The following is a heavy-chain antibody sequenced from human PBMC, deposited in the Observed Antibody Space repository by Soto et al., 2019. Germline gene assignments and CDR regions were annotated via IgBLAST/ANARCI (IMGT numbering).Heavy chain of an antibody. CDR1: GFTFSSYA. Sequence: GGSLRLSCAASGFTFSSYAMHWVRQAPGKGLEYVSAISSNGGSTYYANSVKGRFTNSRDNSKNTLYLQMGSLRAEDMAVYSCARARSLGYDFWSGYSGGAFDIWGQGTMVTVSS. V-gene: IGHV3-64*01. CDR2: ISSNGGST. D-gene: IGHD3-3*01. J-gene: IGHJ3*02. CDR3: ARARSLGYDFWSGYSGGAFDI.